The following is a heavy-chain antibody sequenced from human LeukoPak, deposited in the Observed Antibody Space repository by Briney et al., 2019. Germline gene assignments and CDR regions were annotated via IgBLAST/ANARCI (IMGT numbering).Heavy chain of an antibody. Sequence: ASVKVSCKASGYTFTGYYMHWVRQAPGQGLEWMGWINPNSGGTNYAQKFQGRVTMTRDTSISTAYMELSRLRSDDTAVYYCARTYYHFWSGYYSWGNDDYWGQGTLVTVSS. CDR1: GYTFTGYY. CDR2: INPNSGGT. V-gene: IGHV1-2*02. D-gene: IGHD3-3*01. J-gene: IGHJ4*02. CDR3: ARTYYHFWSGYYSWGNDDY.